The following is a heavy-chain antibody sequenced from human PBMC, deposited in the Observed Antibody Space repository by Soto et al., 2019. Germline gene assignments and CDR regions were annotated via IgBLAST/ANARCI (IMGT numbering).Heavy chain of an antibody. Sequence: EMQLLETGGGLVQPGGSLRLSCAASGFTVSGDYMNWVRQAPGEGLEWVAIIYTGGSTYYADSVKGRYTISRDNSKNTLYLQMNSLRAEDTAVYYCARGSSFDLWGQGTLVTVSS. CDR3: ARGSSFDL. D-gene: IGHD3-10*01. V-gene: IGHV3-53*02. J-gene: IGHJ3*01. CDR1: GFTVSGDY. CDR2: IYTGGST.